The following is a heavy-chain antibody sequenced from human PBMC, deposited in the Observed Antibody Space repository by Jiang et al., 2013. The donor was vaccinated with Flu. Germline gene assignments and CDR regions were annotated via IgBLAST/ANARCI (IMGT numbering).Heavy chain of an antibody. CDR3: ARVMVDHGGYHNYYYGMDV. D-gene: IGHD5-12*01. CDR1: GYTFTGYY. Sequence: LVESGAEVKKPGASVKVSCKASGYTFTGYYMHWVRQAPGQGLEWMGWINPNSGGTNYAQKFQGWVTMTRDTSISTAYMELSRLRSDDTAVYYCARVMVDHGGYHNYYYGMDVWGQGTTVTVSS. V-gene: IGHV1-2*04. J-gene: IGHJ6*02. CDR2: INPNSGGT.